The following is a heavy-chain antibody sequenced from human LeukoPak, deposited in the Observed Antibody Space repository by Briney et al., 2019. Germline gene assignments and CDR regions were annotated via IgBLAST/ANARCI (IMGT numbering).Heavy chain of an antibody. J-gene: IGHJ5*02. D-gene: IGHD3-3*01. V-gene: IGHV4-34*01. Sequence: PSETLSLTCAVYGGSFSGYYWSWIRQPPGKGLEWIGEINHSGSTNCNPSLKSRVTISVDTSKNQFSLKLSSVTAADTAVYYCARGLRVVHPNWFDPWGQGTLVTVSS. CDR3: ARGLRVVHPNWFDP. CDR2: INHSGST. CDR1: GGSFSGYY.